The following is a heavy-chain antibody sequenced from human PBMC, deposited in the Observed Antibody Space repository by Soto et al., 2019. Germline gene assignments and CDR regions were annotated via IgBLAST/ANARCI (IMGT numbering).Heavy chain of an antibody. D-gene: IGHD3-16*01. CDR1: GFTFSSSA. J-gene: IGHJ4*02. CDR3: ATSIGALNEY. Sequence: LRLSCLTSGFTFSSSAMTWVRQAPGKGLDWVSAITESGDGTFYADSVKGRFTISRDNSKNTLFLQMNSLTIEDTALYYCATSIGALNEYWGQGILVTVSS. CDR2: ITESGDGT. V-gene: IGHV3-23*01.